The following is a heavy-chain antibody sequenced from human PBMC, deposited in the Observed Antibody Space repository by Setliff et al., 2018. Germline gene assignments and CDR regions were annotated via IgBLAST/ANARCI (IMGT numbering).Heavy chain of an antibody. Sequence: ASVKVSCKASGYGISWVRQAPGQGLQWMGWISSYNTDITNYAERFQGRITMTTDTSTSAAYMELRGLRSDDTAIYYCAISTLSICSGGSCPNVFDVWGPGTLVTVS. CDR3: AISTLSICSGGSCPNVFDV. D-gene: IGHD2-15*01. J-gene: IGHJ3*01. CDR1: GYG. V-gene: IGHV1-18*01. CDR2: ISSYNTDIT.